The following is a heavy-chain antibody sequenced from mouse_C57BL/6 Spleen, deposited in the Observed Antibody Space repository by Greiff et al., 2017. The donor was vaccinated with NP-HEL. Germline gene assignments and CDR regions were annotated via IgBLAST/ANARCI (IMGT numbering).Heavy chain of an antibody. CDR2: IDPSDSYT. D-gene: IGHD2-3*01. V-gene: IGHV1-69*01. J-gene: IGHJ2*01. CDR3: ARSGYDGYYDFDY. CDR1: GYTFTSYW. Sequence: QVQLQQPGAELVMPGASVKLTCKASGYTFTSYWMHWVKQRPGQGLEWIGEIDPSDSYTNYNQKFKGKSTLTVDKSSSTAYMQLSSLTSEDSAVYYCARSGYDGYYDFDYWGQGTTLTVSS.